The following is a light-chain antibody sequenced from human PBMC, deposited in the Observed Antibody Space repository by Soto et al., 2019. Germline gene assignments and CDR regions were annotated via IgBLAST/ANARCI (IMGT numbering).Light chain of an antibody. CDR1: SSDVGGYNY. J-gene: IGLJ1*01. CDR3: CSYAGSYSYV. CDR2: DVS. V-gene: IGLV2-11*01. Sequence: QSALTQPSSVSLSPGQSVTISCTGTSSDVGGYNYVSWYQEQPGKAPKLMIYDVSKRPSGVPDRFSGSKSGNTASLTISGLQAEDEADYYCCSYAGSYSYVFGTGTKVTVL.